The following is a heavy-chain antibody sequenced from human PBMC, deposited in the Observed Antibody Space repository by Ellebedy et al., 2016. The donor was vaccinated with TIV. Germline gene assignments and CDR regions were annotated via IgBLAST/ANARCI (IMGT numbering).Heavy chain of an antibody. CDR3: ARGGVIAAAGTPPSMDV. Sequence: GESLKISCAASGFTFSSYGMHWVRQAPGKGLEWVAVISYDGSNKYYADSVKGRFTISRDNSKNTLYLQMSSLRAEDTAVYYCARGGVIAAAGTPPSMDVWGQGTTVTVSS. J-gene: IGHJ6*02. CDR2: ISYDGSNK. V-gene: IGHV3-30*03. D-gene: IGHD6-13*01. CDR1: GFTFSSYG.